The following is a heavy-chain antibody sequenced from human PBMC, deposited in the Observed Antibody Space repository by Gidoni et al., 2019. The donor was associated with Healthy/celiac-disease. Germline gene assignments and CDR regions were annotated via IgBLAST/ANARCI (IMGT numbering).Heavy chain of an antibody. CDR3: AREEYSSGWYSDAFDI. D-gene: IGHD6-19*01. V-gene: IGHV6-1*01. Sequence: QVQLQQSGPGLVKPSQTLSLTCAISGDSVSSHSAAWNWIRQSPSRGLEWLGRTYYSSKWYNDYAVSVKSRITINPDTSKNQFSLQLNSVTPEDTAVYYCAREEYSSGWYSDAFDIWGQGTMVTVSS. CDR2: TYYSSKWYN. CDR1: GDSVSSHSAA. J-gene: IGHJ3*02.